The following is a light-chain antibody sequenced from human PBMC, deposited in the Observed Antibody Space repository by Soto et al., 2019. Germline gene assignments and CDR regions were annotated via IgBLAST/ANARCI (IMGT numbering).Light chain of an antibody. CDR2: DAS. V-gene: IGKV3-11*01. CDR1: QSVSSY. J-gene: IGKJ1*01. Sequence: EIVLTQSPATLSLSPGERATLSCRASQSVSSYLAWYQQKPGPAPRLLIYDASNRATGIPARFSGSGSGTDFTLTISSLAPEDFAVYYCQQRNSWPRTFGQGTKVEIK. CDR3: QQRNSWPRT.